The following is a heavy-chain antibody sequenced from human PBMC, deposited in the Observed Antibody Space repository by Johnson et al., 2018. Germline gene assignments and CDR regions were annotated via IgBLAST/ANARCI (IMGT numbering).Heavy chain of an antibody. V-gene: IGHV3-9*01. Sequence: VQLVESGGGLVQPGRSLRLSCAASGFTFDDYAMHWVRQAPGKGLEWVSGITWNSGRRGYGDSVKGRFTISRENAKNSLYLQMNSLRAEDTALYYSSKDFYGAGSYNIRDAFDIWGQGTMVTVSS. CDR3: SKDFYGAGSYNIRDAFDI. D-gene: IGHD3-10*01. J-gene: IGHJ3*02. CDR1: GFTFDDYA. CDR2: ITWNSGRR.